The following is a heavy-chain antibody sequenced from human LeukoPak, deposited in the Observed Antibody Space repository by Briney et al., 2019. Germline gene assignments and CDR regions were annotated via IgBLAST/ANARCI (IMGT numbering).Heavy chain of an antibody. CDR1: GGTFSSYA. CDR3: ARIKRGYCYFVQTDKNWFDP. D-gene: IGHD5-18*01. Sequence: ASVKVSCKASGGTFSSYAISWVRQAPGQGLEWMGGIIPIFGTASYAQKFQGRVTITTDESTSTAYMELSSLRSEDTAVYYCARIKRGYCYFVQTDKNWFDPWGQGTLVTVSS. J-gene: IGHJ5*02. V-gene: IGHV1-69*05. CDR2: IIPIFGTA.